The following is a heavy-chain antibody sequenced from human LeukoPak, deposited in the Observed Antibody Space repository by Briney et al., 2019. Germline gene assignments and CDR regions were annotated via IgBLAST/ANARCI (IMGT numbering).Heavy chain of an antibody. CDR1: GYTFTSYG. V-gene: IGHV1-18*01. J-gene: IGHJ4*02. CDR3: ARVQYYDSSGYYSY. D-gene: IGHD3-22*01. CDR2: ISAYNGNT. Sequence: ASVNVSCKASGYTFTSYGISWVRQAPGQGLEWMGWISAYNGNTNYAQKLQGRVTMTADTSTSTAYMELRSLRSDDTAVYYCARVQYYDSSGYYSYWGQGTLVTVSS.